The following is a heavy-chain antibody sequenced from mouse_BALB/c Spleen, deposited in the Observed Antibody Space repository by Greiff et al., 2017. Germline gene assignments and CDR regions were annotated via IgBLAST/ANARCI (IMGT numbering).Heavy chain of an antibody. D-gene: IGHD3-1*01. CDR3: TRRIGRRAMDY. J-gene: IGHJ4*01. CDR1: GYTFTSYW. V-gene: IGHV1-5*01. Sequence: VQLQQSGTVLARPGASVKMSCKASGYTFTSYWMHWVKQRPGQGLEWIGAIYPGNSDTSYNQKFKGKAKLTAVTSTSTAYMELSSLTNEDSAVYYCTRRIGRRAMDYWGQGTSVTVSS. CDR2: IYPGNSDT.